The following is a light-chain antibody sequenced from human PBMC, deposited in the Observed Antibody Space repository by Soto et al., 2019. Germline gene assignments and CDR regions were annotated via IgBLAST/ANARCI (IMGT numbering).Light chain of an antibody. CDR2: DVS. J-gene: IGLJ1*01. V-gene: IGLV2-14*03. CDR1: SNDFGNYNY. CDR3: SSYTSGSTPWV. Sequence: QSVLTQPTSLSGPPGQSIIISCTGTSNDFGNYNYVSWYQHHPGKAPKLMICDVSDRPSGVSNRLSGSKSGNTASLTISGLQAEDEADYYCSSYTSGSTPWVFGTGTKVTVL.